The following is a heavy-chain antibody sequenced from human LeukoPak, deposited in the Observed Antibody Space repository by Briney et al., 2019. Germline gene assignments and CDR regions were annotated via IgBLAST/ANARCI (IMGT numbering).Heavy chain of an antibody. D-gene: IGHD3-10*01. J-gene: IGHJ4*02. Sequence: GGSLTLPCAASGFTLSNYAMHWVRQAAGKGLEWVSYINSGGSTIYYADSVKGRSTISRDNAKNSLSLQMNSLRAEDTAVYYCASRGLTEFHYFDFWGPGTLVTVSS. CDR3: ASRGLTEFHYFDF. CDR1: GFTLSNYA. CDR2: INSGGSTI. V-gene: IGHV3-48*03.